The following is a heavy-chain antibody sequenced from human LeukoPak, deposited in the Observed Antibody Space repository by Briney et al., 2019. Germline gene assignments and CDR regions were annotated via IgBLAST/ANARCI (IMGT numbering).Heavy chain of an antibody. CDR2: IRYDGSNK. CDR3: AKDNDPVVTLGKYYYYMDV. CDR1: GFTFSSYG. D-gene: IGHD4-23*01. V-gene: IGHV3-30*02. Sequence: PGGSLRPSCAASGFTFSSYGMHWVRQAPGKGLEWVAFIRYDGSNKYYADSVKGRFTISRDNSKNTLYLQMNSLRAEDTAVYYCAKDNDPVVTLGKYYYYMDVWGKGTTVTISS. J-gene: IGHJ6*03.